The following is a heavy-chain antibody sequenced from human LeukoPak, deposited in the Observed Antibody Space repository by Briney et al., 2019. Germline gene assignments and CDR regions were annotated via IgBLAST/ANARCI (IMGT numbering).Heavy chain of an antibody. D-gene: IGHD5-12*01. CDR1: GGSFSGYY. J-gene: IGHJ4*02. V-gene: IGHV4-34*01. CDR2: INHSGST. Sequence: SETLSLTCAVYGGSFSGYYWSWIRQPPGKGLEWIGEINHSGSTNYNPSLKSRVTISVDTSKNQFSLKLSSVTAADTAVYYCARRLGYSGYRDWGQGTLVTVSS. CDR3: ARRLGYSGYRD.